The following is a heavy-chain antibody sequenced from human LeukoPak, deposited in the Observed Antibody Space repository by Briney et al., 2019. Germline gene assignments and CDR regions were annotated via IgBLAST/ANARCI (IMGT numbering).Heavy chain of an antibody. Sequence: SETLSLTCTVSGASISSTNNFWGWIRQTPGKGLEWIATIYYSVSTYYNPSLKSRVTISVDTSKNQFSLKLSSVTAADTAVYYCARGLRYFDWLPRFDPWGQGTLVTVSS. CDR2: IYYSVST. J-gene: IGHJ5*02. V-gene: IGHV4-39*01. CDR1: GASISSTNNF. D-gene: IGHD3-9*01. CDR3: ARGLRYFDWLPRFDP.